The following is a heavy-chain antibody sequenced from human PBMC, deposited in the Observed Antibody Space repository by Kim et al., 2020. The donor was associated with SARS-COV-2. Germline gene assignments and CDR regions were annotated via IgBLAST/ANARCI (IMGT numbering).Heavy chain of an antibody. D-gene: IGHD2-15*01. CDR2: IIPMLGIA. CDR1: GGTFSSYA. Sequence: SVKVSCKASGGTFSSYAITWVRQAPGQGLEWMGRIIPMLGIANYAQRFEGRASLTADKSTTTAYMELSSLRSEDTAVYYCARGVCSRSTCDYYYYYYMDVWGRGTTVTVSS. J-gene: IGHJ6*03. V-gene: IGHV1-69*04. CDR3: ARGVCSRSTCDYYYYYYMDV.